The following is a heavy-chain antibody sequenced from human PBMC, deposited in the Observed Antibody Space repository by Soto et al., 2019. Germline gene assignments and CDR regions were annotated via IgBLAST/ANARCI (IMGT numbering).Heavy chain of an antibody. Sequence: RQPPGKGLEWIGYIYYSVSTNYNPSLKSRVTISVDTSKNQFSLKLSSVTAADTAMYYCARGGDLGIFLYFDYWGQGTRVTVSS. D-gene: IGHD3-3*01. J-gene: IGHJ4*02. CDR2: IYYSVST. CDR3: ARGGDLGIFLYFDY. V-gene: IGHV4-59*01.